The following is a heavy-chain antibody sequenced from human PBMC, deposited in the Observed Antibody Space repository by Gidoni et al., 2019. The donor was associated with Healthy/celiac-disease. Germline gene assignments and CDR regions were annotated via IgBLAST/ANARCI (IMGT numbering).Heavy chain of an antibody. V-gene: IGHV3-21*01. D-gene: IGHD6-19*01. CDR1: GFTFSSYS. J-gene: IGHJ6*02. CDR2: ISSSGSTI. Sequence: EVQLVESGGGLVKPGGSLRLSRAAPGFTFSSYSMNWVRQAPGKGLEWVSSISSSGSTIYYADSVKGRFTISRDNAKNSLYLQMNSLRAEDTAVYYCARDPSGSSAWYGPLLYYYYYGMDVWGQGTTVTVSS. CDR3: ARDPSGSSAWYGPLLYYYYYGMDV.